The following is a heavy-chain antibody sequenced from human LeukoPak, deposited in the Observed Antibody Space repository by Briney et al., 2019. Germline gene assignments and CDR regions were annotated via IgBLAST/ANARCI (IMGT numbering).Heavy chain of an antibody. Sequence: GGSLRLSCAASGFTFSSYAMSWVRQAPGKGLEWVSGISTSGDNTYYADSVKGRFTISRDNSKNTLYLQMNSLRAEDTAVYYCAKDTYSTSPYYFDYWGQGTLVTVSS. J-gene: IGHJ4*02. CDR2: ISTSGDNT. CDR3: AKDTYSTSPYYFDY. V-gene: IGHV3-23*01. D-gene: IGHD1-26*01. CDR1: GFTFSSYA.